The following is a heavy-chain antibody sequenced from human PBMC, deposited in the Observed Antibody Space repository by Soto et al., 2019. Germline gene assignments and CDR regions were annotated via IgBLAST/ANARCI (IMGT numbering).Heavy chain of an antibody. J-gene: IGHJ4*01. V-gene: IGHV1-18*01. Sequence: QVQLVQSGAEVKKPGASVKVSCKASGYTFTNYGINWVRQAPGQGVEWLGWVSAYNGEKRYAQRVQARAIMTTDTSTTTAYMELRSLRSDDTAVYYCSRGTSIPASGDYWGQGTLVTVSS. CDR2: VSAYNGEK. D-gene: IGHD6-6*01. CDR1: GYTFTNYG. CDR3: SRGTSIPASGDY.